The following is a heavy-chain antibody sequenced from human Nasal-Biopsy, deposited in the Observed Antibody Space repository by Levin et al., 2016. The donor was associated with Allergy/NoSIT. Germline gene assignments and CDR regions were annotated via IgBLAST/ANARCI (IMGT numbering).Heavy chain of an antibody. Sequence: GGSLRLSCAASGFNFNTYAMHWVRQAPGKGLEWVGVISYHGRNIYYTGAVEGRFTVSRDNSGNTLYLQMNNLGPEDTATYYCTRDEEMVRGTNDNNGMDVWGQGTTVTVSS. J-gene: IGHJ6*02. CDR3: TRDEEMVRGTNDNNGMDV. CDR1: GFNFNTYA. V-gene: IGHV3-30*04. D-gene: IGHD3-10*01. CDR2: ISYHGRNI.